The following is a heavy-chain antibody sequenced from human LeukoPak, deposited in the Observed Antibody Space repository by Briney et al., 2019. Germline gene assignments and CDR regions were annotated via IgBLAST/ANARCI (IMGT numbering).Heavy chain of an antibody. CDR3: AHIRIVRLHFDY. CDR2: IYWNDDK. CDR1: GVSLSTPGLG. Sequence: LTQTLTLSCAFSGVSLSTPGLGVGWIRQPPGKALEWLAIIYWNDDKRYSPSLKSRLTITKDTSNNQVVLTMTNMDPVDTATYYCAHIRIVRLHFDYWGRGTLVTVSS. D-gene: IGHD1-26*01. J-gene: IGHJ2*01. V-gene: IGHV2-5*01.